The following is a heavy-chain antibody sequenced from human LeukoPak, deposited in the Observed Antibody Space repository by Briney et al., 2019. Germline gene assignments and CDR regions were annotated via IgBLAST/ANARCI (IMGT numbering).Heavy chain of an antibody. Sequence: SETLSLTCTVSGGSVSSGSYYWSWIRQPPGKGLEWIGYIYYSGSTNYNPSLKSRVTISVDTSKNQFSLKLSSVTAADTAVYYCARDQWELPLDYWGQGTLVTVSS. CDR3: ARDQWELPLDY. D-gene: IGHD1-26*01. CDR2: IYYSGST. V-gene: IGHV4-61*01. J-gene: IGHJ4*02. CDR1: GGSVSSGSYY.